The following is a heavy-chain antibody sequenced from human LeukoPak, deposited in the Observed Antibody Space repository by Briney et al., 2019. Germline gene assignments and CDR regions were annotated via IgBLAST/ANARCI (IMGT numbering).Heavy chain of an antibody. CDR2: INPNSGNT. D-gene: IGHD3-10*01. J-gene: IGHJ4*02. CDR1: GYTFTSYG. CDR3: ARDHYYGSGSYKAKGASVY. Sequence: ASVKVSCKASGYTFTSYGISWVRQAPGQGLEWMGRINPNSGNTGYAQKFQGRVTMTRNTSISTAYMELRSLRSDDTAVYYCARDHYYGSGSYKAKGASVYWGQGTLVTVSS. V-gene: IGHV1-8*02.